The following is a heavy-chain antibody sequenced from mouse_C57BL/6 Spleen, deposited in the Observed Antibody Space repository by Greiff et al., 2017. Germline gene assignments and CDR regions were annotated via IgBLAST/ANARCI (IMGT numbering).Heavy chain of an antibody. CDR3: ARRDGYYVGDMDY. V-gene: IGHV1-55*01. CDR2: IYPGSSST. CDR1: GYTFTSYW. D-gene: IGHD2-3*01. Sequence: QVQLQQPGAELVKPGASVKMSCKASGYTFTSYWITWVKQRPGQGLEWIGDIYPGSSSTNYNEKFKSKATLTVDPSSSTAYMQLSRLTSEDSEVYDGARRDGYYVGDMDYWGKGTTVTVSS. J-gene: IGHJ4*01.